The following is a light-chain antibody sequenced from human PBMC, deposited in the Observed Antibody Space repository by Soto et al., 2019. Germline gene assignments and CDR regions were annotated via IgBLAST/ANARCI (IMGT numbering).Light chain of an antibody. CDR3: CSYAGDSYV. CDR1: SSDVGNYNL. Sequence: QSALTQPASVAGSPGQSITISCTGTSSDVGNYNLVSWYQQHPGKAPKLMIYDVSKRPSGVSTRFSGSKSGNTASLTISGLQADDEADYYCCSYAGDSYVFGTGTKVTVL. J-gene: IGLJ1*01. CDR2: DVS. V-gene: IGLV2-23*02.